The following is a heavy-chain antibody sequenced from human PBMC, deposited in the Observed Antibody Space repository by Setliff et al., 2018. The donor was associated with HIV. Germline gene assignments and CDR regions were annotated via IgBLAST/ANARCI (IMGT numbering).Heavy chain of an antibody. D-gene: IGHD2-15*01. CDR2: IIPIFGTT. CDR1: GGTFSRYG. CDR3: ARDHPHCSGGSCFLGNWFDP. Sequence: ASVKVSCKASGGTFSRYGVTWVRQAPGQGLEWMGGIIPIFGTTNYAQKFQGRVTITADESTSTAYMELSNLRSEDTAVYYCARDHPHCSGGSCFLGNWFDPWG. J-gene: IGHJ5*02. V-gene: IGHV1-69*13.